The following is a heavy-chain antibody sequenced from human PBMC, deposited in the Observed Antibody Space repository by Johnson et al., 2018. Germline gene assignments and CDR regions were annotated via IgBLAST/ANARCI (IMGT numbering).Heavy chain of an antibody. CDR1: GFTFSTYW. D-gene: IGHD3-10*01. V-gene: IGHV3-7*04. Sequence: VQLVESGGGLVQPGGSLRLSCAASGFTFSTYWMTWVRQAPGKGLEWVANIKHDGTEQYYVDCGKGRFPISRDNAKNSVYLQMNSLSAEDTAVYYCARGLLWFGDPRYLYYIDVWGKGTSVTVSS. CDR3: ARGLLWFGDPRYLYYIDV. CDR2: IKHDGTEQ. J-gene: IGHJ6*03.